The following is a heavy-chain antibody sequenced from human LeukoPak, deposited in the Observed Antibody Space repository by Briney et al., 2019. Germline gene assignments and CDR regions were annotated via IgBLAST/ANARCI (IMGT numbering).Heavy chain of an antibody. CDR2: IWYDGSNK. CDR1: GFTFSSYG. CDR3: ARAVGDCSGGSCYSELDY. V-gene: IGHV3-30*19. Sequence: GGSLRLSCAASGFTFSSYGMHWVRQAPGKGLEWVAVIWYDGSNKYYADSVKGRFTISRDNSKSTLYLQMNSLRAEDTAVYYCARAVGDCSGGSCYSELDYWGQGALVTVSS. J-gene: IGHJ4*02. D-gene: IGHD2-15*01.